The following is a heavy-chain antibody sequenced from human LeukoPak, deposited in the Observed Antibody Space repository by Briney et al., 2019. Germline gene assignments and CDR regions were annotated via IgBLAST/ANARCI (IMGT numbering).Heavy chain of an antibody. J-gene: IGHJ4*02. D-gene: IGHD5-24*01. CDR2: ISGSGGST. Sequence: PGGSLRLSCAASGFTFSNYAMSRVRQAPGKGLEWVSGISGSGGSTYYADSVKGRFTISRDNSKNTLYLQMNSLRAEDTAVYYCAKNRGDGYNLGDYWGQGTLVTVSS. CDR3: AKNRGDGYNLGDY. V-gene: IGHV3-23*01. CDR1: GFTFSNYA.